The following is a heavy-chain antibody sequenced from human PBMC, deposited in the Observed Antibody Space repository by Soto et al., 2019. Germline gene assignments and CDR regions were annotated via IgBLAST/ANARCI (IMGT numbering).Heavy chain of an antibody. CDR2: IYYSGST. D-gene: IGHD3-22*01. J-gene: IGHJ4*02. V-gene: IGHV4-59*08. CDR3: ARMWGYYNDY. Sequence: TSETLSLTCTVSGDSISSYYWSWIRQPPGKGLEWIGYIYYSGSTNYNPSLKSRVTISVDTSKNQFSLKLSSVTAADTAVYYCARMWGYYNDYWGQRTLVTVSS. CDR1: GDSISSYY.